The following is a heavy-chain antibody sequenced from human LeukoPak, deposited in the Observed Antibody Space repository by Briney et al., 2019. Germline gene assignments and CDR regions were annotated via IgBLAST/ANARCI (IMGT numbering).Heavy chain of an antibody. Sequence: GGSLRLSCAASGFTVSSNYMSWVRQAPGKGLEWVSVIYSGGSTYYADSVKGRFTISRDNSKNTLYLQMNSLRAEDTAVYYCAKGRRVGGTTYNWFDPWGQGALVTVSS. V-gene: IGHV3-53*01. D-gene: IGHD1-1*01. CDR3: AKGRRVGGTTYNWFDP. CDR1: GFTVSSNY. CDR2: IYSGGST. J-gene: IGHJ5*02.